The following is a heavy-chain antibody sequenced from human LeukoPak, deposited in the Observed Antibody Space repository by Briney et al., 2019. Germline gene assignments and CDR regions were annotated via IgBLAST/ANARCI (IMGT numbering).Heavy chain of an antibody. CDR1: GFTFSDYY. CDR2: ISSSGSTI. CDR3: ARGFGMAYYYYSMDV. Sequence: GGSLRLSCAASGFTFSDYYMSWIRQSPGKGLEWVSYISSSGSTIYYADSVKGRFTISRDNAKNSLFLQMNSLRAEDTAVYYCARGFGMAYYYYSMDVWGKGTTVTISS. J-gene: IGHJ6*03. D-gene: IGHD3-16*01. V-gene: IGHV3-11*04.